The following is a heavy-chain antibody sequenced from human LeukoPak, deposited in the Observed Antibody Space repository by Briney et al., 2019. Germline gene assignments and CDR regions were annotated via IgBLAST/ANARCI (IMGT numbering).Heavy chain of an antibody. Sequence: SETLSLTCAVYGGSFSGYYWSWIRQPPGKGLEWIGEINHSGSTNYNPSLKSRVTISVDTSKNQFSLKLSSVTAADTAVYYCARVKVRRHIDYWGQGTLVTVSS. J-gene: IGHJ4*02. CDR3: ARVKVRRHIDY. CDR1: GGSFSGYY. D-gene: IGHD3-22*01. CDR2: INHSGST. V-gene: IGHV4-34*01.